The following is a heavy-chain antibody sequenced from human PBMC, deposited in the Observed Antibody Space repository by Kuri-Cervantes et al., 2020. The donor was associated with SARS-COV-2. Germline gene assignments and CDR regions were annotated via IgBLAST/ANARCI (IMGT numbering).Heavy chain of an antibody. J-gene: IGHJ6*03. V-gene: IGHV3-21*01. D-gene: IGHD3-3*01. CDR3: ARDQHDFWGAGYMDV. CDR2: ISSSSSYI. Sequence: GESLKISCAASGFTFNTYSMDWVRLAPGKGLEWVSSISSSSSYIYYADSVKGRFTISRDNSKNTLYLQMNSLRAEDTAVYYCARDQHDFWGAGYMDVWGKGTTVTVSS. CDR1: GFTFNTYS.